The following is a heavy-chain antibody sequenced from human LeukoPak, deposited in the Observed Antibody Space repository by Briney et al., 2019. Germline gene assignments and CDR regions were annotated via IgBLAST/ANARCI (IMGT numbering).Heavy chain of an antibody. V-gene: IGHV3-74*01. CDR2: INSDGSST. J-gene: IGHJ2*01. CDR1: GFTFSSYC. D-gene: IGHD4-17*01. Sequence: GGSLRLSCAASGFTFSSYCMHWVRQAPGKGLVWVSRINSDGSSTNYADSVKGRFTISRDNAKNTLYLQMNSLRAEDTAVYYCAKYGDYWYFDLWGRGTLVTVSS. CDR3: AKYGDYWYFDL.